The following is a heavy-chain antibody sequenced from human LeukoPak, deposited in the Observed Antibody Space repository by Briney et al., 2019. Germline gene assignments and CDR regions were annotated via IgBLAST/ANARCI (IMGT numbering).Heavy chain of an antibody. V-gene: IGHV4-59*08. CDR2: IYHSGST. D-gene: IGHD5-24*01. Sequence: SETLSLTCTVSGGSISNYYWTWIRQPPGKGLEWIGYIYHSGSTNYNPSLKSRVTISADTSKNQFSLKLSSVTAADTAVYYCAATPDGGNDAFDIWGQGTMVTVSS. CDR3: AATPDGGNDAFDI. CDR1: GGSISNYY. J-gene: IGHJ3*02.